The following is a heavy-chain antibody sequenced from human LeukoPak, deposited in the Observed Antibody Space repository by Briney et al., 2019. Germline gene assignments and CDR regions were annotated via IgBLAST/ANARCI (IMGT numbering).Heavy chain of an antibody. CDR2: IWYDGSNK. Sequence: PGRSLRLSCAASGFTFSSYGMHWVRQAPGKGLEWVAVIWYDGSNKYYADSVKGRFTISRDNSKNTLYLQTNSLRAEDTAVYYCARDGSSGWYWVDYWGQGTLVTVSS. J-gene: IGHJ4*02. V-gene: IGHV3-33*01. D-gene: IGHD6-19*01. CDR3: ARDGSSGWYWVDY. CDR1: GFTFSSYG.